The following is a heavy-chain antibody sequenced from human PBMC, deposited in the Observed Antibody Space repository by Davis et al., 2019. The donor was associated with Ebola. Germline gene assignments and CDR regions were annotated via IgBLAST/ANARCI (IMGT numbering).Heavy chain of an antibody. CDR2: IYSGGST. CDR1: GFTFDDYA. J-gene: IGHJ5*02. D-gene: IGHD3-10*01. CDR3: ARGITMVRGVYWFDP. V-gene: IGHV3-66*01. Sequence: GESLKISCAASGFTFDDYAMHWVRQAPGKGLEWVSVIYSGGSTYYADSVKGRFTISRDNSKNTLYLQMNSLRAEDTAVYYCARGITMVRGVYWFDPWGQGTLVTVSS.